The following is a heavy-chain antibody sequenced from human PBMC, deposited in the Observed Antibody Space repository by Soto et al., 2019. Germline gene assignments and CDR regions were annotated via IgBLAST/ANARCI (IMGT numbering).Heavy chain of an antibody. V-gene: IGHV4-39*01. CDR3: ARLAGYCSGTSCYGYYGMDV. CDR1: GGSISRSSYS. CDR2: FHYSGRT. D-gene: IGHD2-2*01. J-gene: IGHJ6*02. Sequence: SETLSLTCTVSGGSISRSSYSWGWIRQPPGKGLEWIGTFHYSGRTYYSPSLESRVTISVDTSKNQFSLKVSSVTAADTAVFYCARLAGYCSGTSCYGYYGMDVWGQGTTVTVSS.